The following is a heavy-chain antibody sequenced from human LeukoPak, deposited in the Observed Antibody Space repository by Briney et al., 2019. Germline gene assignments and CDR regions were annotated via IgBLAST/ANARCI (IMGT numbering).Heavy chain of an antibody. Sequence: SETLSLTCSVSGVSMTGYYWSWIRQAPGKAPEWIGYIYSSGSTNYNPSLNSRVTMSLDASKNQFSLKLTFVTAADTAVYYCATRPADGSWYGVLDFWSRGTLVTVSS. CDR3: ATRPADGSWYGVLDF. J-gene: IGHJ4*01. CDR1: GVSMTGYY. V-gene: IGHV4-59*01. D-gene: IGHD3-10*01. CDR2: IYSSGST.